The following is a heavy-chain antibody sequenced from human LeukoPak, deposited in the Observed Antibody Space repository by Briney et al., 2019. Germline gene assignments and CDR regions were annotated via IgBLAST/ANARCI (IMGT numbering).Heavy chain of an antibody. J-gene: IGHJ6*03. D-gene: IGHD5-18*01. Sequence: GGSLKLSCAASGFTFSSYAMHWVRQAPGKGLEWVAVISYDGSNKYYADSVKGRFTISRDNSKNRLYLQMNSLRAEDTAVYYCARGHGAGIQLWLVYYYYYMDVWGKGTTVTVSS. CDR3: ARGHGAGIQLWLVYYYYYMDV. CDR2: ISYDGSNK. CDR1: GFTFSSYA. V-gene: IGHV3-30*04.